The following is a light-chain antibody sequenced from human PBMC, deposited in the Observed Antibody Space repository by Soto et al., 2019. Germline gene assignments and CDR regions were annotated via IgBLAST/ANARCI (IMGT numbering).Light chain of an antibody. J-gene: IGKJ4*01. CDR3: QQYGSSPAVT. CDR2: GAS. Sequence: EIVLTQSPGTLSLSPGERATLSCRASQSVSSSYLAWYQQKPGQAPRLLIYGASSRATGIPDRFSGSGSGTDFNLTISRLEPEDFAVYYCQQYGSSPAVTFGGGTKVDIQ. V-gene: IGKV3-20*01. CDR1: QSVSSSY.